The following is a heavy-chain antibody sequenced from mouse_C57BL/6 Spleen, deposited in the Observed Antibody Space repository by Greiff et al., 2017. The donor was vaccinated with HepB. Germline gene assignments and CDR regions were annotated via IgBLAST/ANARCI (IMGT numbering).Heavy chain of an antibody. CDR1: GFTFSDYG. V-gene: IGHV5-17*01. D-gene: IGHD2-3*01. CDR3: ARSYDGYYPFAY. CDR2: ISSGSSTI. Sequence: DVMLVESGGGLVKPGGSLKLSCAASGFTFSDYGMHWVRQAPEKGLEWVAYISSGSSTIYYADTVKGRFTISRDNAKNTLFLQMTRLRSEDTAMYYCARSYDGYYPFAYWGQGTLVTVSA. J-gene: IGHJ3*01.